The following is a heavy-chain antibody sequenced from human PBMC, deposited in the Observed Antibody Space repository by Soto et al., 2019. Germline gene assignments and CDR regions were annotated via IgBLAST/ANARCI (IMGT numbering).Heavy chain of an antibody. J-gene: IGHJ6*02. CDR3: ARNGYPYSYDYGMDV. V-gene: IGHV5-10-1*01. Sequence: GESLKISCKGSGYIFTSYWISWVRQMPGKGLEWMGRIDPSDSYTNYSPSFQGHVTISADKSISTAYLQWSSLKASDTAMYYCARNGYPYSYDYGMDVWGQGTTVTVSS. CDR2: IDPSDSYT. D-gene: IGHD5-18*01. CDR1: GYIFTSYW.